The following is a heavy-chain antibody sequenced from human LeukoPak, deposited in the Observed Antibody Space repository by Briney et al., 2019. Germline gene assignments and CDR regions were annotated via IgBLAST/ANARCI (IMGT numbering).Heavy chain of an antibody. CDR2: ITHSGRT. D-gene: IGHD3-22*01. CDR1: GGSFSDYY. Sequence: SETLSLTCAVSGGSFSDYYWSLIRQPPGKGLEWIGEITHSGRTNYNPSLKSRFTISIDTSKNQFSLKLRSANVAAPAVYCCARVHEYDTNGYYLGYWGQGALVTVSS. V-gene: IGHV4-34*01. J-gene: IGHJ4*02. CDR3: ARVHEYDTNGYYLGY.